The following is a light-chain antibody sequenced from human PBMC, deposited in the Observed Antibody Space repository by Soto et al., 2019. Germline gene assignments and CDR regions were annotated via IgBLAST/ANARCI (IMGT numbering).Light chain of an antibody. CDR2: KAS. Sequence: DIQMTQSPSTLSASVGDRVTITCRASQSISSWLAWYQQKPGKAPKLLIYKASSLESGVPSRFSGSGSGTEFNLTSSSLQPDDFATYYCQQYNSDPRTFGQGTKVEIK. CDR1: QSISSW. J-gene: IGKJ1*01. V-gene: IGKV1-5*03. CDR3: QQYNSDPRT.